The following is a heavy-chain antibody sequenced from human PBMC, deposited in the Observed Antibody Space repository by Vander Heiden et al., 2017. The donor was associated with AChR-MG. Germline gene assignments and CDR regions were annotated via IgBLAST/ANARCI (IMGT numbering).Heavy chain of an antibody. CDR3: ARACGGDCYSGDY. CDR1: GYPFTSYY. V-gene: IGHV1-46*01. J-gene: IGHJ4*02. Sequence: QVQLVQSGAEVKKPGASVKVSCKASGYPFTSYYMHGVRQGPGQGLEWMGIINPSGGSTSYAQKFQGRVTMTRDTSTSTVYMELSSLRSEDTAVYYCARACGGDCYSGDYWGQGTLVTVSS. D-gene: IGHD2-21*02. CDR2: INPSGGST.